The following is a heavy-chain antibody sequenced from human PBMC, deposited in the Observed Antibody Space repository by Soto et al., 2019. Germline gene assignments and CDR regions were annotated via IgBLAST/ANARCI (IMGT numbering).Heavy chain of an antibody. CDR2: TYASAST. CDR3: ARGACDHSSSSRHLYWCFEL. Sequence: PSETLSLTCAVSGGSISSGGSPWSWIRQPTGKGLERSGYTYASASTYYNPTLRSRVTISVDEFKNRLAVKLSSVTAADRTVYYCARGACDHSSSSRHLYWCFELWGRGTLVTVSS. V-gene: IGHV4-30-2*01. D-gene: IGHD6-6*01. J-gene: IGHJ2*01. CDR1: GGSISSGGSP.